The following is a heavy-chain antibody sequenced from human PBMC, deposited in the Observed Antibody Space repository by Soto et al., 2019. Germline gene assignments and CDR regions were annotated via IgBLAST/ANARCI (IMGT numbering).Heavy chain of an antibody. CDR2: IFANGER. J-gene: IGHJ5*02. CDR3: ARIGRYNLGSVRTSWLDP. D-gene: IGHD1-1*01. Sequence: QVTLKESGPVLVKPTETLTLTCTVSGFSLSDETVGVSWVRQSPGKALEWLAHIFANGERSLRPSLQSRLTIAKDTSKSQVVLTVTNVDPVDTGTYYCARIGRYNLGSVRTSWLDPWGQGTQVTVSS. V-gene: IGHV2-26*01. CDR1: GFSLSDETVG.